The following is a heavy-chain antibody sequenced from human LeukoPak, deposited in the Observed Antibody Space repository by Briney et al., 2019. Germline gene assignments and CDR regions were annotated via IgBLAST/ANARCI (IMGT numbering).Heavy chain of an antibody. V-gene: IGHV5-51*01. J-gene: IGHJ6*03. Sequence: GESLKISCKGSGYSFTSYWIGWVRQMPGKGLEWMGIIYPGDSGTRYSPSFQGQVTISADKSISTAYLQWSSLKASDTAMYYCARGPRRRHVGATDYYYYYMDVWGKGTTVIISS. D-gene: IGHD1-26*01. CDR2: IYPGDSGT. CDR1: GYSFTSYW. CDR3: ARGPRRRHVGATDYYYYYMDV.